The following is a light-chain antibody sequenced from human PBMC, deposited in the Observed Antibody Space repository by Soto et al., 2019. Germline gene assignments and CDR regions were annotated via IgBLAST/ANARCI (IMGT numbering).Light chain of an antibody. Sequence: EIVLTQSPCTLSLSPGERATLSCRARPSISGTYLAWYQKKPGQPPRLLLYGASSRATGIPDRFSGSGYGTDFTLTISRLEPEDCAVYYCQQYGSSSFAFGPGTKVEIK. CDR2: GAS. CDR1: PSISGTY. V-gene: IGKV3-20*01. J-gene: IGKJ3*01. CDR3: QQYGSSSFA.